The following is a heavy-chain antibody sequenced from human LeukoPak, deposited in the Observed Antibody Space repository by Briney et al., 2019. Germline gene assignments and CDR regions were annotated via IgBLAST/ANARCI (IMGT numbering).Heavy chain of an antibody. D-gene: IGHD3-22*01. V-gene: IGHV4-39*01. CDR1: GDSIRTSSYY. CDR3: ARQFYHDSSGADY. Sequence: PSETLSLTCTVSGDSIRTSSYYWGWIRQPPGKGLEWIGSIYYSGNTYYNPSLKSRVAISVGTSKNQFSLKLTSVTAADTAVYYCARQFYHDSSGADYWGQGALVTVSS. J-gene: IGHJ4*02. CDR2: IYYSGNT.